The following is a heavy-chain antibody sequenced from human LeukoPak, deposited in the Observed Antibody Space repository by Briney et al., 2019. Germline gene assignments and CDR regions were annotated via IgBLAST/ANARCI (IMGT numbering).Heavy chain of an antibody. CDR2: INHSGSI. CDR3: ARGRRSGLSGAVDY. J-gene: IGHJ4*02. Sequence: PETLSLTCGVYGVSFSGYYWSWIRQPPGKGLEWIGEINHSGSITYTPSLKSRVTISLDASKNQFSLKLSFMTAADTAIYYCARGRRSGLSGAVDYWGQGTLVTVSS. CDR1: GVSFSGYY. D-gene: IGHD6-19*01. V-gene: IGHV4-34*01.